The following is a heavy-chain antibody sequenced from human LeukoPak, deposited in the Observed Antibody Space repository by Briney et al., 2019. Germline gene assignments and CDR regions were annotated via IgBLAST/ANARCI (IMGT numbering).Heavy chain of an antibody. CDR3: ARHKGAGYCSSSSCYSPFDP. Sequence: GESLKISCEVSGYSFTNYWIGWVRQMPGKGLEWIGIVYPGDSDTKYSPSFQGQVTISADTSISTAYLQWSSLKASDTAIYYCARHKGAGYCSSSSCYSPFDPWGQGTLVTVSS. V-gene: IGHV5-51*01. CDR1: GYSFTNYW. D-gene: IGHD2-2*01. CDR2: VYPGDSDT. J-gene: IGHJ5*02.